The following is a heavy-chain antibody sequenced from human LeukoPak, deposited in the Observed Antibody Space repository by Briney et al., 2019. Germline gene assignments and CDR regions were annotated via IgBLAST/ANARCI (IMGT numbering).Heavy chain of an antibody. V-gene: IGHV1-18*01. J-gene: IGHJ3*02. Sequence: ASVKVSCKASGYTFASYGISWVRQAPGQGLEWMGWISTYNDHRNYAQNLQNLQGRVTMTIDTSTSTVYMGLRSLRSDDTAVYYCARDRGYSPDSFDIWGQGTMVIVSS. CDR3: ARDRGYSPDSFDI. CDR1: GYTFASYG. D-gene: IGHD5-18*01. CDR2: ISTYNDHR.